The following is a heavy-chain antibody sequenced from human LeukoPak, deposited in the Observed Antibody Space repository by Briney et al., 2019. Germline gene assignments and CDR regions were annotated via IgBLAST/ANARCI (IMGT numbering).Heavy chain of an antibody. V-gene: IGHV4-59*01. CDR2: IYYSGST. J-gene: IGHJ4*02. D-gene: IGHD5-12*01. Sequence: TSETLSLTRTVSGGSISSYYWSWIRQPPGKGLEWIGYIYYSGSTNYNPSLKSRVTISVDTSKNQFSLKLSSVTAADTAVYYCAKGYTGYVIDYWGQGTLVTVSS. CDR3: AKGYTGYVIDY. CDR1: GGSISSYY.